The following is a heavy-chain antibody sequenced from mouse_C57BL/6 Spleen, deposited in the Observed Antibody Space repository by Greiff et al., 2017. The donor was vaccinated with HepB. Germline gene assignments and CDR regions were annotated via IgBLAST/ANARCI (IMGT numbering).Heavy chain of an antibody. V-gene: IGHV14-4*01. Sequence: VQLQQSGAELVRPGASVKLSCTASGFNIKDDYMHWVKQRPEQGLEWIGWIDPENGDTEYASKFQGKATITADTSSNTAYLQLSSLTSEDTAVYYCTTRWITHFDYWGQGTTLTVSS. CDR1: GFNIKDDY. CDR3: TTRWITHFDY. CDR2: IDPENGDT. J-gene: IGHJ2*01. D-gene: IGHD2-4*01.